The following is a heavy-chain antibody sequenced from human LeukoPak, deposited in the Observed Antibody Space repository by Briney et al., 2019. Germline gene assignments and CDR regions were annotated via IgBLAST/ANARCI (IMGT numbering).Heavy chain of an antibody. CDR2: IDQDGSEK. CDR3: ARDQGAAGDY. CDR1: GFTFSNYW. J-gene: IGHJ4*02. Sequence: GGSLRLSCAASGFTFSNYWMTWVRQAPGKGLAWVANIDQDGSEKFYVDSVKGRFTISRDNAKDSLYLQMNNLRAEDTALYYCARDQGAAGDYWGQGTLVTVSS. D-gene: IGHD6-13*01. V-gene: IGHV3-7*01.